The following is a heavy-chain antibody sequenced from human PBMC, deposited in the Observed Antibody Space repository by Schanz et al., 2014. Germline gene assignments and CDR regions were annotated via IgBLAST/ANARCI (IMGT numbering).Heavy chain of an antibody. CDR1: GFTVSSKY. CDR3: TRDRGALINHNDALDL. V-gene: IGHV3-66*01. J-gene: IGHJ3*01. D-gene: IGHD3-16*01. CDR2: IFGGGST. Sequence: EVQLVESGGGLVQPGGSLRLSCAASGFTVSSKYMNWVRQAPGKGPEWVSVIFGGGSTYYADSVKGRFTISRDNSKNTLSLQMNSLRSEDTAVYYCTRDRGALINHNDALDLWGQGTMVSVSS.